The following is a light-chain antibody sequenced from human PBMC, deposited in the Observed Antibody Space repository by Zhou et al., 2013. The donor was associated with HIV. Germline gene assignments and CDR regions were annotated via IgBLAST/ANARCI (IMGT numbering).Light chain of an antibody. V-gene: IGKV1-17*03. CDR3: QKYNSAPRT. J-gene: IGKJ1*01. Sequence: DIQMTQSPSAMSASVGDRVTITCRASQGISNYLAWFQQKPGKVPKRLIYAASSLQSGVPSRFSGSGFGTDFTLTISSLQPEDVATYYCQKYNSAPRTFGQGTKVEIK. CDR2: AAS. CDR1: QGISNY.